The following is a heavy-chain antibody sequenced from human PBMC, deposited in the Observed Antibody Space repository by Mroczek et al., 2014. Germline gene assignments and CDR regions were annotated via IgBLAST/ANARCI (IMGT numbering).Heavy chain of an antibody. CDR3: ARQPLGRWPDY. D-gene: IGHD4-23*01. CDR2: IWYDGSNK. J-gene: IGHJ4*02. CDR1: GFTFSSYG. V-gene: IGHV3-33*01. Sequence: QVQLVQSGGGVVQPGRSLRLSCAASGFTFSSYGMHWVRQAPGKGLEWVAVIWYDGSNKYYADSVKGRFTISRDNSKNTLYLQMNSLRAEDTAVYYCARQPLGRWPDYWGQGTLVTVSS.